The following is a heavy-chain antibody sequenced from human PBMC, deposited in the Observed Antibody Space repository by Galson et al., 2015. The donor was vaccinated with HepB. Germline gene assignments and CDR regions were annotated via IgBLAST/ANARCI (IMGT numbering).Heavy chain of an antibody. V-gene: IGHV3-30*04. CDR1: GFTFSSYA. D-gene: IGHD6-13*01. CDR3: ARVRSSSRYLYIDY. CDR2: ISYDGSNK. J-gene: IGHJ4*02. Sequence: SLRLSCAASGFTFSSYATHWVRQAPGKGQEWEAVISYDGSNKYYADSVKGRFTISRDNSKNTLYLQMNSLRAEDTAVYYCARVRSSSRYLYIDYWGQGTLVTVSS.